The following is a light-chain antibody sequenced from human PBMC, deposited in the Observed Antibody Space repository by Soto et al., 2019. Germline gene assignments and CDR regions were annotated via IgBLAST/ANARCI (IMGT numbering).Light chain of an antibody. Sequence: QSLLTQPASVSGSRGQSITISCTGTISDVGGHNYVSWYQQHPGKAPKLMIYEVSNRPSGVSNRFSGSKSGNTASLTISGLQAEDEADYYCSSYTSSSTSVFGTGTKVTVL. J-gene: IGLJ1*01. CDR2: EVS. V-gene: IGLV2-14*01. CDR1: ISDVGGHNY. CDR3: SSYTSSSTSV.